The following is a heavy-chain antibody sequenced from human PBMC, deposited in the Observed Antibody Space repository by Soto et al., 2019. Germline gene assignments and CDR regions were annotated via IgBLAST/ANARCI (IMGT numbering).Heavy chain of an antibody. Sequence: PAESLRPSCLSSGFTFRIYAMSWVRQAPGKGLEWVSAISGSGGSTYYADSVKGRFTISRDNSKNTLYLQMNSLRAEDTAVYYCAKEGEYSSGWDNFDYWGQGT. J-gene: IGHJ4*02. CDR3: AKEGEYSSGWDNFDY. D-gene: IGHD6-19*01. CDR2: ISGSGGST. V-gene: IGHV3-23*01. CDR1: GFTFRIYA.